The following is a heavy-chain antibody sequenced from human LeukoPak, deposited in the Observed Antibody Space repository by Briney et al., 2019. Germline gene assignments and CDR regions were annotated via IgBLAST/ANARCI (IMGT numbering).Heavy chain of an antibody. Sequence: SGGSLRLSCAASGFTFSSYSMNWVRQAPGKGLEWVSSISSSSRYIYYADSVKGRFTISRDNAKNSLYLQMNSLRAEDTAVYYCARGLSDRLNLGNAFDIWGQGTMVTVSS. CDR1: GFTFSSYS. CDR2: ISSSSRYI. J-gene: IGHJ3*02. V-gene: IGHV3-21*01. D-gene: IGHD2/OR15-2a*01. CDR3: ARGLSDRLNLGNAFDI.